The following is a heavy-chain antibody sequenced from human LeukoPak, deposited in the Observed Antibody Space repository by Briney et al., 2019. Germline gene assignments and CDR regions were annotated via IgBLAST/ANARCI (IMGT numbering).Heavy chain of an antibody. V-gene: IGHV3-23*01. J-gene: IGHJ4*02. CDR3: AKDDQEGYTYGHNFDY. Sequence: PGGSLRHSCAASGFTFSRYAMTWVRQAPGKGLEWVSVISGSGGSTYYADSVKGRFTITRDNSKNTVYLQMNSLRAEDTAVYFCAKDDQEGYTYGHNFDYWGQGTLVTVSS. CDR1: GFTFSRYA. CDR2: ISGSGGST. D-gene: IGHD5-18*01.